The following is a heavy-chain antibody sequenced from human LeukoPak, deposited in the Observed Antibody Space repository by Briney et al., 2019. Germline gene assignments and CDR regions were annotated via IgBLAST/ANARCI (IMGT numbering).Heavy chain of an antibody. CDR1: GGSFSGYY. J-gene: IGHJ4*02. D-gene: IGHD1-26*01. V-gene: IGHV4-34*01. Sequence: SETLSLTCAVYGGSFSGYYWSWIRQPPGKGLEWIGEINHSGSTNYNPSLKSRVTISVDTSKNQFSLKLSSVTAADTAVYYCARGRYRKGSYYILGDFGTPKYYFDYWGQGTLVTVSS. CDR2: INHSGST. CDR3: ARGRYRKGSYYILGDFGTPKYYFDY.